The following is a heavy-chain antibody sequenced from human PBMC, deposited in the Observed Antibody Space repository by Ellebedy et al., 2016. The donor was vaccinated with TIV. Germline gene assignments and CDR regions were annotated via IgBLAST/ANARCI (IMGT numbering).Heavy chain of an antibody. Sequence: GESLKISCAASGFTFSNAWMSWVRQAPGKGLEWVGRIKSKTDGGTTDYAAPVKGRFTISRDDSKNTLYLQMNSLRAEDTAVYYCAKAYYYGSGGDAFDIWGQGTMVTVSS. CDR1: GFTFSNAW. J-gene: IGHJ3*02. V-gene: IGHV3-15*01. CDR2: IKSKTDGGTT. CDR3: AKAYYYGSGGDAFDI. D-gene: IGHD3-10*01.